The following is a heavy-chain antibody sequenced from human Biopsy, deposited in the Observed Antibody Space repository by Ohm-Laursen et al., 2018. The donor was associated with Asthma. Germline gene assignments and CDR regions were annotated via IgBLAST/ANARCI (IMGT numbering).Heavy chain of an antibody. CDR1: GFTFSTYA. CDR2: ISYDGSNK. CDR3: ASQSSGPDFWSGYYYFDY. J-gene: IGHJ4*02. Sequence: SLRLSCAASGFTFSTYAMHWVRQAPGKGLKWVAVISYDGSNKYYADSVKGRFTISRDNSKNTLYLQMNSLRGDDTAVYYCASQSSGPDFWSGYYYFDYWGQGTLVTVSS. V-gene: IGHV3-30-3*01. D-gene: IGHD3-3*01.